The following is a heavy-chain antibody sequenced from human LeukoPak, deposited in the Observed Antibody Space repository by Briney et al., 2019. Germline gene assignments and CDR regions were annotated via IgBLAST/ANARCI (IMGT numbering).Heavy chain of an antibody. CDR1: GGSISSYY. V-gene: IGHV4-4*07. CDR3: AREDGYCSSTSCQSFDY. CDR2: IYTSGST. D-gene: IGHD2-2*01. Sequence: SETLSLTCTVSGGSISSYYWSWIRQPAGKGLEWIGRIYTSGSTNYNPSLKSRVTMSVDTSKNQFSLKLSSVTAADTAVYYCAREDGYCSSTSCQSFDYWGQGTLVTDSS. J-gene: IGHJ4*02.